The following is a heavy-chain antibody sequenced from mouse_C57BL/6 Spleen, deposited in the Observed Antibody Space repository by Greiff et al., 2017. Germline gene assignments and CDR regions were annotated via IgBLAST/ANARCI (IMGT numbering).Heavy chain of an antibody. J-gene: IGHJ4*01. D-gene: IGHD1-1*01. Sequence: QVQLQQPGAELVKPGASVKLSCKASGYTFTSYWMHWVKQRPGRGLEWIGRIDPNSGGTKYNEKFKSKATLTVDKPSSTAYMQLSSLTSEDSAVYYCAITTVVATRYAMDYWGQGTSVTVSS. CDR2: IDPNSGGT. V-gene: IGHV1-72*01. CDR1: GYTFTSYW. CDR3: AITTVVATRYAMDY.